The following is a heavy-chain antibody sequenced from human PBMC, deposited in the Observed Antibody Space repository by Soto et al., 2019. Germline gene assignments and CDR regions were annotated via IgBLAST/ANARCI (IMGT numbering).Heavy chain of an antibody. D-gene: IGHD3-10*01. CDR3: ARDSLDYYGSGSPGMDV. Sequence: SETLSLTCAVYGGSFSGYYWSWIRQPPGKGLEWIGEINHSGSTNYNPSLKSRVTISVDTSKNQFSLKLSSVTAADTAVYYCARDSLDYYGSGSPGMDVWGQGTTVAVSS. V-gene: IGHV4-34*01. J-gene: IGHJ6*02. CDR1: GGSFSGYY. CDR2: INHSGST.